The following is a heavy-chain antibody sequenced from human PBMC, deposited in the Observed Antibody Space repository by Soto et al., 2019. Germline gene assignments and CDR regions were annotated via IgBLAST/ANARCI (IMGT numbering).Heavy chain of an antibody. J-gene: IGHJ5*02. CDR2: ISAYNGNT. Sequence: QVQLVQSGAEVKKPGASVKVSCTASGYTFTSYGISWVRQAPGQGLEWMGWISAYNGNTNYAQKVQGRVTMTTDTSTSTAYMELRSLRSDDTAAYYCATAVYGSGGSCYPGWFDPWGQGTLVTFSS. CDR3: ATAVYGSGGSCYPGWFDP. CDR1: GYTFTSYG. D-gene: IGHD2-15*01. V-gene: IGHV1-18*01.